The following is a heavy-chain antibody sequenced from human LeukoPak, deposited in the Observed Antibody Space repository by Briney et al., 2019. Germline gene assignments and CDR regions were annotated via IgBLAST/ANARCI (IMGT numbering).Heavy chain of an antibody. CDR3: ARERANPAGYYYYMDV. D-gene: IGHD4/OR15-4a*01. CDR1: GYTFTNYD. V-gene: IGHV1-8*03. J-gene: IGHJ6*03. CDR2: MNPNSGNT. Sequence: SVTVSFKASGYTFTNYDINWVRQATGQELEWMGWMNPNSGNTGYAQKFQGRVTITRNTSISTAYMELSSLRSEDTAVYYCARERANPAGYYYYMDVWGKGTTVTVSS.